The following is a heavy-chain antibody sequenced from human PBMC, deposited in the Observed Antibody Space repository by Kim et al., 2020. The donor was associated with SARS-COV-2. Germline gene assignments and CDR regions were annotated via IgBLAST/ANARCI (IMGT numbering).Heavy chain of an antibody. Sequence: GGTGKYYVDSVKGRFTVPRDNAKKSLYLQMNSLGVEGTAMYYCARGRGLDSWGQGTLVTVSS. CDR3: ARGRGLDS. D-gene: IGHD3-16*01. V-gene: IGHV3-7*01. CDR2: GGTGK. J-gene: IGHJ4*02.